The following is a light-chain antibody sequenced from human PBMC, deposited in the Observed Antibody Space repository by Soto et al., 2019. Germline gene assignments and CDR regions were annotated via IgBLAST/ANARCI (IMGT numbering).Light chain of an antibody. J-gene: IGLJ2*01. CDR2: RNN. CDR1: ISNIGSNF. CDR3: AAWDDSLSGVV. V-gene: IGLV1-47*01. Sequence: QSVLTQPPSASGTPGQRVTISCSGSISNIGSNFIYWYQQFPGTAPKLLIFRNNERPSGAPDRFSGSKSGNSASLAISGLRSEDEADYHCAAWDDSLSGVVFGGGTKLTVL.